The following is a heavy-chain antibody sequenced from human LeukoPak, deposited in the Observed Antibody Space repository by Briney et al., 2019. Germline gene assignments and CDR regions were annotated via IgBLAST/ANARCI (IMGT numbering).Heavy chain of an antibody. J-gene: IGHJ6*03. Sequence: SETLSLTCPVSGGSISSYYWSWIRQPPGKGLEWIGYIYTSGSTNYNPSLKSRVTISVDTSKNQFSLKLSSVTAADTAVYYCARFRPPAAYYYYYMDVWGKGTTVTVSS. CDR2: IYTSGST. CDR1: GGSISSYY. CDR3: ARFRPPAAYYYYYMDV. V-gene: IGHV4-4*09. D-gene: IGHD6-6*01.